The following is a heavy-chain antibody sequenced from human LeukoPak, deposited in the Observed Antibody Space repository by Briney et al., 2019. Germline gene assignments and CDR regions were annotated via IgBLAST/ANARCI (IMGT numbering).Heavy chain of an antibody. V-gene: IGHV3-30*04. CDR2: ISYDGSNK. CDR3: ARDET. Sequence: GRSLRLSCAASGFTFSSYAMHWVRQAPGKGVECVAVISYDGSNKYYADSVKGRFTISRDNSKNTLYLQMYSLRAEDTAVYYCARDETWGQGTLVTVSS. J-gene: IGHJ5*02. CDR1: GFTFSSYA.